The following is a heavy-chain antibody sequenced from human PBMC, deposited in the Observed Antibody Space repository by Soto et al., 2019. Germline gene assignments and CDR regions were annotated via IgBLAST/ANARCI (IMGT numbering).Heavy chain of an antibody. V-gene: IGHV5-51*01. D-gene: IGHD5-12*01. CDR1: GYTFTSYW. J-gene: IGHJ4*02. Sequence: PGESLKISCKGSGYTFTSYWIGWVRQMPGEGLEWLGVIYPGDSDTRYSPSFQGQVTMSVEKSITTVYLQWSSLKASDTAMYYCARTDGYEIEYWGQGTLVTVSS. CDR3: ARTDGYEIEY. CDR2: IYPGDSDT.